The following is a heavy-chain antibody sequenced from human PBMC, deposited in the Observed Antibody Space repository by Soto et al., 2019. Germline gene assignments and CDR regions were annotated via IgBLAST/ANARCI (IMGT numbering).Heavy chain of an antibody. CDR3: ARKGNSRYINWFDP. Sequence: GESLKISCKTSGYNFTSSSIAWVRQMPGKGLEWMGILFPSDSGTTYSPSFQGHVTISADRSTSTAFLQWASLKASDTALYFCARKGNSRYINWFDPWGQGTLVTVSS. J-gene: IGHJ5*02. CDR2: LFPSDSGT. D-gene: IGHD3-16*02. CDR1: GYNFTSSS. V-gene: IGHV5-51*01.